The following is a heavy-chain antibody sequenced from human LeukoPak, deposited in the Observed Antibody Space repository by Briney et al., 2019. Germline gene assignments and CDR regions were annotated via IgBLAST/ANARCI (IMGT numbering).Heavy chain of an antibody. CDR2: MYHSGSG. Sequence: SETLSLTCTVSGVSISSNYWSWIRQSPGKGLEWIGYMYHSGSGNYNPSLKSRVTISVDTSKNQFSLKLSSVTVADTAVYYCARGSIVGARGVGDYWGQGTLVTVSS. CDR3: ARGSIVGARGVGDY. V-gene: IGHV4-59*01. J-gene: IGHJ4*02. D-gene: IGHD1-26*01. CDR1: GVSISSNY.